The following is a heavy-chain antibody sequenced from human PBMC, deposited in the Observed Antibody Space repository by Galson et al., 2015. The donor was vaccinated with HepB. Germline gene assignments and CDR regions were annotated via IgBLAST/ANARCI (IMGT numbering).Heavy chain of an antibody. CDR1: RFIFSGSA. D-gene: IGHD2-2*01. CDR2: IRSKANYYAT. CDR3: IRLGDLSGYSSR. J-gene: IGHJ4*02. Sequence: SLRLSCAASRFIFSGSAIDWVRQASGKGPEWVGRIRSKANYYATLYVPSLKGRFTISRYDSKNMAYLHMRSLKTEDTAVYYCIRLGDLSGYSSRWGQGTLVTVSS. V-gene: IGHV3-73*01.